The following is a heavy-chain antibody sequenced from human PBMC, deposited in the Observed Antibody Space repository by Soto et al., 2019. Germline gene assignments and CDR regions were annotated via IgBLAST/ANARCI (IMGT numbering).Heavy chain of an antibody. J-gene: IGHJ4*02. V-gene: IGHV1-45*02. CDR3: AGEGSYETLSGNSHIFD. Sequence: QVPLVQSGAEVKQTGSSVKISCKTSGHPLSYRYLHWFRQAPGQAFEWMGRMRPLIGDTNNAQKLHDRLTLTRDRPMTTAYMELRSLTSDDTAIYYCAGEGSYETLSGNSHIFDWGQGTLVSVSS. D-gene: IGHD3-9*01. CDR1: GHPLSYRY. CDR2: MRPLIGDT.